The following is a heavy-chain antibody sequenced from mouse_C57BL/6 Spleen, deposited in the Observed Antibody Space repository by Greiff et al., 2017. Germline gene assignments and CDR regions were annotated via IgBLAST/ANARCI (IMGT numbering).Heavy chain of an antibody. J-gene: IGHJ4*01. D-gene: IGHD2-14*01. Sequence: VQLKESGPGMVKPSQSLSLTCTVPGYSITSGYDWHWIRHFPGNKLEWMGYISYSGSTNYKPSLKSRISITHDTSKNHFFLKLNSVTTEDTATYYCAREYDGDYAMDYWGQGTSGTVSS. CDR3: AREYDGDYAMDY. CDR1: GYSITSGYD. V-gene: IGHV3-1*01. CDR2: ISYSGST.